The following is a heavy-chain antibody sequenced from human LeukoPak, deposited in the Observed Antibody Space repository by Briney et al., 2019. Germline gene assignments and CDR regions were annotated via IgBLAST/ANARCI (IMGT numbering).Heavy chain of an antibody. CDR2: IDPSDSYT. Sequence: GESLRISCKGSGYRFTSYWIGWVRQMPGKGLEWMGRIDPSDSYTNYSPSFQGHVTISADKSISTAYLQWSSLKASDTAMYYCARRALPPAYCGGDCFDAFDIWGQGTMVTVSS. CDR3: ARRALPPAYCGGDCFDAFDI. J-gene: IGHJ3*02. V-gene: IGHV5-10-1*01. CDR1: GYRFTSYW. D-gene: IGHD2-21*02.